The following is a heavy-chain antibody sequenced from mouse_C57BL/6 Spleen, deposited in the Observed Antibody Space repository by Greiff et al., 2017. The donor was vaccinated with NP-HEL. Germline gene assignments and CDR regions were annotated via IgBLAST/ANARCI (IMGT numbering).Heavy chain of an antibody. CDR1: GYTFTDYY. Sequence: EVQLQQSGPERVKPGASVKISCKASGYTFTDYYMNWVKQSHGKSLEWIGDINPNNGGTSYNQKFKGKATLTVDKSSSTAYMELRSLTSEDSAVYYCARYYYGSSPDWYFDVWGTGTTVTVSS. CDR3: ARYYYGSSPDWYFDV. D-gene: IGHD1-1*01. CDR2: INPNNGGT. V-gene: IGHV1-26*01. J-gene: IGHJ1*03.